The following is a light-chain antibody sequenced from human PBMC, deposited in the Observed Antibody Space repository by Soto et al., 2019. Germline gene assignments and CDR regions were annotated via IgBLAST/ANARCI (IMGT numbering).Light chain of an antibody. CDR1: SSDVGTYNY. J-gene: IGLJ1*01. CDR3: NSYTSSSTYV. Sequence: QSVLTQPASVSGSPGRSITISCTGSSSDVGTYNYVSWYQQHPGRAPKLIIYEVSNRPSGISDRFSGSKSDNTASLTISGLQAEDEADYYCNSYTSSSTYVFGTGTKVTVL. V-gene: IGLV2-14*01. CDR2: EVS.